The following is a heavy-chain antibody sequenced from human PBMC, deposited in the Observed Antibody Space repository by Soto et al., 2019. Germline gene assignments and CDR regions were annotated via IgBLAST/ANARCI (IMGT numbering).Heavy chain of an antibody. CDR1: GGSFSGYY. CDR3: ARGRPGSSSWQY. Sequence: SETLSLTCAVYGGSFSGYYWSWIRQPPGKGLEWIGEINHSGSTNYNPSLKSRVTISVDTSKNQFSLKLSSVTAADTAVYYCARGRPGSSSWQYWGQGTLVTVSS. J-gene: IGHJ4*02. D-gene: IGHD6-13*01. CDR2: INHSGST. V-gene: IGHV4-34*01.